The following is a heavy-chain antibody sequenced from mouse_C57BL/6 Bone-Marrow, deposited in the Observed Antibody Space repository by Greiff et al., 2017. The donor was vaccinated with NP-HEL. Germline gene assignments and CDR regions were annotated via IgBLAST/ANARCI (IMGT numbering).Heavy chain of an antibody. CDR3: ARLGYYPYWYFDV. CDR2: INPYNGDT. CDR1: GYSFTGYF. D-gene: IGHD2-3*01. Sequence: EVHLVESGPELVKPGDSVKISCKASGYSFTGYFMNWVMQSHGKSLEWIGRINPYNGDTFYNQKFKGKATLTVDKSSSTAHMELRSLTSEDSAVYYCARLGYYPYWYFDVWGTGTTVTVSS. V-gene: IGHV1-20*01. J-gene: IGHJ1*03.